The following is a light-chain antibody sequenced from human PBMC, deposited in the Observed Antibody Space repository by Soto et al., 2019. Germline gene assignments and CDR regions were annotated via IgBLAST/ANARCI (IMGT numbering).Light chain of an antibody. CDR2: DAS. CDR3: QQYDSFPWT. CDR1: QSISGW. J-gene: IGKJ1*01. Sequence: DIQMTQSPSTLSASIGDRVTITCRASQSISGWLAWYQQAPGIAPKLLIFDASTLQSGVSSRFRGTGSGTEFTLTISSLQAGDSAIYYCQQYDSFPWTFGLGTKVDIK. V-gene: IGKV1-5*01.